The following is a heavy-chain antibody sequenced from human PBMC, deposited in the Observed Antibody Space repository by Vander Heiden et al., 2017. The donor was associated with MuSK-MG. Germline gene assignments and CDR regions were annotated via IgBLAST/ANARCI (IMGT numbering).Heavy chain of an antibody. CDR1: GGSINRYY. V-gene: IGHV4-59*01. J-gene: IGHJ5*02. CDR3: ARGRASWYDWFDP. D-gene: IGHD6-13*01. Sequence: QVQLQESGPGLVKPSETLSLTLPVSGGSINRYYWSWIRQSPGKGLEWIGYIYYSGSTNYNPSRKSRVIISVDTSKNQFSLRLSSVTAADTAQYYCARGRASWYDWFDPWGQGTLVTVSS. CDR2: IYYSGST.